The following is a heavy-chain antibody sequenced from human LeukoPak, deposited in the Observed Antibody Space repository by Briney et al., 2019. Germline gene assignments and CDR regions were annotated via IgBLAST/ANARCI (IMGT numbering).Heavy chain of an antibody. Sequence: GGSLRLSCAASGFTFSSYAMSWVRQAPGKGLEWVSAISGSGGSTYYADSVKGRFTISRDNSKNTLYLQMNSLRAEDTAVYYCATAGYDSNYCYGMDVWGQGTTVTVSS. CDR2: ISGSGGST. D-gene: IGHD3-3*01. J-gene: IGHJ6*02. CDR3: ATAGYDSNYCYGMDV. V-gene: IGHV3-23*01. CDR1: GFTFSSYA.